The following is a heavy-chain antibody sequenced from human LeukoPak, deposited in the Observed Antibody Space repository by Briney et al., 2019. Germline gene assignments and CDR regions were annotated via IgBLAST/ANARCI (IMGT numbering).Heavy chain of an antibody. V-gene: IGHV3-74*01. Sequence: GGSLRLFCAASGFTFSRYWMHWVRQVPGKGLVWVSRISSDGSNIIYADSVKGRFTISRDNAKSTLYLEMNSLRAEDTAVYFCSRDQTTAGPSTVDCWGQGTLVTVSP. J-gene: IGHJ4*02. CDR2: ISSDGSNI. CDR3: SRDQTTAGPSTVDC. D-gene: IGHD4-11*01. CDR1: GFTFSRYW.